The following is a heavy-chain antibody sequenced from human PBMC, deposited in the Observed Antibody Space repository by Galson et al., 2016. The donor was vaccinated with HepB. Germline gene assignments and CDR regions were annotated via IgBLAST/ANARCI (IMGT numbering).Heavy chain of an antibody. V-gene: IGHV6-1*01. J-gene: IGHJ6*02. CDR3: ARDRRGTCTGGRCYYYGMDV. CDR2: THYTSKWYN. Sequence: RQSPSRGLEWLGRTHYTSKWYNDYAESVKSRIIINPDTPKNQFSLQLNSVTPEDTAVYFCARDRRGTCTGGRCYYYGMDVWGQGTTVTVSS. D-gene: IGHD2-8*02.